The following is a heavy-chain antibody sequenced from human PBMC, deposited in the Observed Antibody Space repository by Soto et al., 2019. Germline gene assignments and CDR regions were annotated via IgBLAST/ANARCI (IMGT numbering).Heavy chain of an antibody. CDR1: GFTFSSYA. D-gene: IGHD3-9*01. J-gene: IGHJ3*02. CDR3: ASIGLLRYFDWFSQPPDAFDI. V-gene: IGHV3-30-3*01. CDR2: ISYDGSNK. Sequence: QVQLVESGGGVVQPGRSLRLSCAASGFTFSSYAMHWVRQAPGKGLEWVAVISYDGSNKYYADSVKGRFTISRDNSKNTLYLQMNSLRAEDTAVYYCASIGLLRYFDWFSQPPDAFDIWGQGTMVTVSS.